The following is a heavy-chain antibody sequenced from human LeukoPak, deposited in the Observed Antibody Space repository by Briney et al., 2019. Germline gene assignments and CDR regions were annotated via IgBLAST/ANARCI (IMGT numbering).Heavy chain of an antibody. CDR1: GFTFSSYA. Sequence: PGGSLRLSCAASGFTFSSYAMSWVRQAPGKGLEWVSAISGSGGSTYYADSAKGRFTISRDNSKNTLYLQMNSLRAEDTAVYYCARDSTAYCGGDCYVYFDYWGQGTLVTVSS. J-gene: IGHJ4*02. D-gene: IGHD2-21*02. V-gene: IGHV3-23*01. CDR2: ISGSGGST. CDR3: ARDSTAYCGGDCYVYFDY.